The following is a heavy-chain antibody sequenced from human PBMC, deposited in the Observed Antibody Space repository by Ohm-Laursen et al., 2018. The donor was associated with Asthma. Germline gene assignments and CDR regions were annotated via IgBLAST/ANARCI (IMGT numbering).Heavy chain of an antibody. CDR2: ISWDGGST. J-gene: IGHJ4*02. D-gene: IGHD6-13*01. V-gene: IGHV3-43*01. Sequence: SLRLSCAASGFTFDDYTMHWVRQAPGKGLEWVSLISWDGGSTYYADSVKGRFTISRDNSKNSLYLQMNSLRTEDTALYYCAKGSSSWRGVDYWGQGTLVTVSS. CDR3: AKGSSSWRGVDY. CDR1: GFTFDDYT.